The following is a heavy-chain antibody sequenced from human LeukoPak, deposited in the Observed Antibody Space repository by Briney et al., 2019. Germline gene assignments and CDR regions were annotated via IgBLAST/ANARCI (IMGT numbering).Heavy chain of an antibody. V-gene: IGHV5-51*01. CDR3: AKHFNRNWGGGFHFFDY. D-gene: IGHD2-21*01. Sequence: GESLKISCKGSGYSFTSYWIGWVRQMPGRGLEWMGIIYPGDSDTRYSPSFQGQVTISADKYISTAYLQWSSLKASDTAMYYCAKHFNRNWGGGFHFFDYWGQGTLVTVSS. J-gene: IGHJ4*02. CDR2: IYPGDSDT. CDR1: GYSFTSYW.